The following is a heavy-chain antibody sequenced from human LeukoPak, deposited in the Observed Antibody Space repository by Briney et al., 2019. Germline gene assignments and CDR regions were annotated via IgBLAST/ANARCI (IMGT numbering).Heavy chain of an antibody. D-gene: IGHD6-19*01. CDR3: AREDTVAGKDDAFDI. V-gene: IGHV4-39*07. J-gene: IGHJ3*02. Sequence: PSETLSLTCTVSGGSLSSSSYYWGWIRQPPGKGLEWIGSIYYSGSTYYNPSLKSRVTISVDTSKHQFSLKLSSVTAADTAVYYCAREDTVAGKDDAFDIWGQGTMVTVSS. CDR2: IYYSGST. CDR1: GGSLSSSSYY.